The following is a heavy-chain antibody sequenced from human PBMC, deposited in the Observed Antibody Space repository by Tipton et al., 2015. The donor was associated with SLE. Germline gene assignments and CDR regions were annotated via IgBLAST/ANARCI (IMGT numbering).Heavy chain of an antibody. CDR1: GDSVRANY. J-gene: IGHJ6*02. CDR3: GARQYFYAMDV. V-gene: IGHV4-59*02. Sequence: TLSLTCTVSGDSVRANYWSWIRQSPGKGLEWIGFKSTTGTTIYNPSLKSRVTIAVDTSKNQYSLRLTSVTAADSAVYFCGARQYFYAMDVWGQGTTGPVSS. D-gene: IGHD2/OR15-2a*01. CDR2: KSTTGTT.